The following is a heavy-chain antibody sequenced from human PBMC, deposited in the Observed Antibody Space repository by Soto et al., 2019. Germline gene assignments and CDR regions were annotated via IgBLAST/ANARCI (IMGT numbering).Heavy chain of an antibody. D-gene: IGHD6-13*01. V-gene: IGHV3-15*01. CDR2: IKSKADGGTT. CDR1: GFTFNTAW. Sequence: GGSLRLSCAASGFTFNTAWMSWVRQAPGKGLEWLGRIKSKADGGTTDFAAPVRGRFTISRDDSKNTVYLQMNRLKIEDTAVYYCTTGLAAAGTNYWGQGTLVTVSS. CDR3: TTGLAAAGTNY. J-gene: IGHJ4*02.